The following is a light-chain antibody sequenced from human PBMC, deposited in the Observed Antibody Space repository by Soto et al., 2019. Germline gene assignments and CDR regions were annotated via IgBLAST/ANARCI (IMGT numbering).Light chain of an antibody. CDR2: KAS. V-gene: IGKV1-5*03. CDR1: QSISTW. J-gene: IGKJ5*01. Sequence: DIQMTQSPSTLSASVGVRGTITCGASQSISTWLAWYQQKPGKAPKLLIYKASGLESGVPSRFSGSGSGTEFTLTISSLQPDDFATYYCQQYNSYPITFGQGTRLEIK. CDR3: QQYNSYPIT.